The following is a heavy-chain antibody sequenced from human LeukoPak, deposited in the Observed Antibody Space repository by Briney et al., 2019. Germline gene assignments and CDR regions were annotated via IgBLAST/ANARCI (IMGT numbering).Heavy chain of an antibody. CDR2: IYYSGST. J-gene: IGHJ1*01. V-gene: IGHV4-59*01. Sequence: KPSETLSLTCTVSGGSISSFYWSWIRQPPGEGLEWIGYIYYSGSTNYNPSLKSRVTISVDTSKNQFSLKLSSVTAADTAVYYCARAMVGATPFQHWGQGTLVTVSS. CDR3: ARAMVGATPFQH. D-gene: IGHD1-26*01. CDR1: GGSISSFY.